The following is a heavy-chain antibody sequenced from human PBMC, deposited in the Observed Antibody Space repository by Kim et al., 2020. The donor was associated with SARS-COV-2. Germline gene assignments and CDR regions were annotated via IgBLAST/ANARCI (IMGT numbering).Heavy chain of an antibody. CDR1: GFTFSSYS. V-gene: IGHV3-21*01. CDR2: ISSSSSYI. Sequence: GGSLRLSCAASGFTFSSYSMNWVRQAPGKGLEWVSSISSSSSYIYYADSVKGRFTISRDNAKNSLYLQMNSLRAEDTAVYYCARVWVSYYGMDVWGQGTTVTVSS. D-gene: IGHD2-21*01. CDR3: ARVWVSYYGMDV. J-gene: IGHJ6*02.